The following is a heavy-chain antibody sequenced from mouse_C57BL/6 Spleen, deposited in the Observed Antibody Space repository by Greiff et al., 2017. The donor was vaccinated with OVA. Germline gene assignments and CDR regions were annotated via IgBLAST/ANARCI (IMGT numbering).Heavy chain of an antibody. CDR1: GYTFTSYW. V-gene: IGHV1-53*01. CDR3: ARGAGWLLGAMDY. D-gene: IGHD2-3*01. J-gene: IGHJ4*01. CDR2: INPSNGGT. Sequence: VQLQQPGTELVKPGASVKLSCKASGYTFTSYWMHWVKQRPGQGLEWIGNINPSNGGTNYNEKFKSKATLTVDKSSSTAYMQLSSLTSEDSAVYYCARGAGWLLGAMDYWGQGTSVTVSS.